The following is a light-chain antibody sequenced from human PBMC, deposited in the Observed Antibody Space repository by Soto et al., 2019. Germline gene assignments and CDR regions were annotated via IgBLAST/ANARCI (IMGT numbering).Light chain of an antibody. V-gene: IGLV2-14*03. Sequence: QSVLTQPASMSGSPGQSITISCTGTSGDVGFYDFVSWYQQHPGKVPRLIIYGVTKRPSGVSHRFSGSKSGNTASLTISGIQVEDEAAYSCASYTGSSTYLFGGGTKVTVL. CDR2: GVT. J-gene: IGLJ3*02. CDR3: ASYTGSSTYL. CDR1: SGDVGFYDF.